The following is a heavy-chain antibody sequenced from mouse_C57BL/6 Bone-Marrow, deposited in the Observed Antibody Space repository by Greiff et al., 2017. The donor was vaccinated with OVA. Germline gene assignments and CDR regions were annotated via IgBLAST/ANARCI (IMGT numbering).Heavy chain of an antibody. CDR1: GYAFTNYL. CDR3: ARKGESFDV. J-gene: IGHJ1*03. CDR2: INPGSGGT. Sequence: QVQLQQSGAELVRPGTSVKVSCKASGYAFTNYLIEWVKQRPGQGLEWIGVINPGSGGTNYNEKFKGKATLTADKYSSTAYMQLSSLTSEDSAVYFCARKGESFDVCGTGTTGSVSP. V-gene: IGHV1-54*01.